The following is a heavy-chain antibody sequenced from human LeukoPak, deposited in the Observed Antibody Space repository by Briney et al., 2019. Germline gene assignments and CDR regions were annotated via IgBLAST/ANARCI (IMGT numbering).Heavy chain of an antibody. J-gene: IGHJ4*02. CDR2: ISGSGDNT. Sequence: GGSLRLSCAASGFTFSGYAVSWVRQAPGKGLEWVSAISGSGDNTYYADSVKGRFTIPRDNSKNTLFLQMHGLRAEDTALYYCAKSYYDLAYYFDDWGQGTLVTVSS. CDR1: GFTFSGYA. CDR3: AKSYYDLAYYFDD. V-gene: IGHV3-23*01. D-gene: IGHD3-22*01.